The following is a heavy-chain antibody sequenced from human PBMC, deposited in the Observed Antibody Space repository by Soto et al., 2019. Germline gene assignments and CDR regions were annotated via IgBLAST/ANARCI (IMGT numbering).Heavy chain of an antibody. Sequence: GGSLRLSCAASGFTFSIHGMHWVRQAPGKGLEWVAAISYDGSNKYYTDSVKGRFTISRDYSKNSLYLQMNSLRAEDTAVYYCARHDYYDSSGSSYYGMDVWGQGTTVTVSS. CDR3: ARHDYYDSSGSSYYGMDV. CDR1: GFTFSIHG. J-gene: IGHJ6*02. D-gene: IGHD3-22*01. CDR2: ISYDGSNK. V-gene: IGHV3-30*03.